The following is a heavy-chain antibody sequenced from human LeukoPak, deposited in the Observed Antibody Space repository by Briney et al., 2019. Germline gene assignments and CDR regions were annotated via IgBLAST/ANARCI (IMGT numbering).Heavy chain of an antibody. CDR2: IYYSGTT. CDR3: ARGPGYCGGGTCYLHFDY. D-gene: IGHD2-15*01. CDR1: GGSISSGDYY. Sequence: SQTLSLTCTVSGGSISSGDYYWSWIREPPGKGLEWIGYIYYSGTTYNNPSLKSRFTISVDTSNNQFSLKLNSVTAAATAVYFCARGPGYCGGGTCYLHFDYWGQGTLVTVSS. J-gene: IGHJ4*02. V-gene: IGHV4-30-4*01.